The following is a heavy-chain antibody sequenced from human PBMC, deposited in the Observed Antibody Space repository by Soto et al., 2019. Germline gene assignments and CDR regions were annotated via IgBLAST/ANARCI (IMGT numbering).Heavy chain of an antibody. J-gene: IGHJ5*02. V-gene: IGHV1-18*01. CDR3: AREAPDLGYCSGGSCYNVGDNWFDP. Sequence: QVQLVQSGAEVKKPGASVKVSCKASGYTFTSYGISWVRQAPGQGLVWMGWISAYNGNTNYAQKLQGRVTMTKDTSTSTAYMELRSLRSDDTAVYYCAREAPDLGYCSGGSCYNVGDNWFDPWGEGTLVTVSA. CDR1: GYTFTSYG. CDR2: ISAYNGNT. D-gene: IGHD2-15*01.